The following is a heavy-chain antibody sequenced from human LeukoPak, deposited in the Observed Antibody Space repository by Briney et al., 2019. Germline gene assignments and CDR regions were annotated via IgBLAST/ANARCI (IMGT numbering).Heavy chain of an antibody. CDR3: ATGSDFYDS. CDR2: TPHDGSSA. J-gene: IGHJ5*01. D-gene: IGHD1-26*01. V-gene: IGHV3-30-3*01. CDR1: GFTFTRNC. Sequence: PGGSLRLSCTASGFTFTRNCMHWVRQAPGKGLEWVAATPHDGSSALYADSVKGRFIISRDNSKNTQYLQMNSLRIEDSAVYYCATGSDFYDSWGQGILVTVSS.